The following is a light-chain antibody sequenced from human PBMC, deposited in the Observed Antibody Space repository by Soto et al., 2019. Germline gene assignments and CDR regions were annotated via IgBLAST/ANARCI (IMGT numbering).Light chain of an antibody. CDR1: SSNIGNNA. V-gene: IGLV1-36*01. Sequence: QSVLTQPPSVSDAPRQRVTISCSGSSSNIGNNAINWYQQLPGKAPKLLIYYDDLLPSGVSDRFSGSKSGTSASLAISGLKSEDAADYYCAAWDDSLNGLVFGGGTKLTVL. J-gene: IGLJ2*01. CDR3: AAWDDSLNGLV. CDR2: YDD.